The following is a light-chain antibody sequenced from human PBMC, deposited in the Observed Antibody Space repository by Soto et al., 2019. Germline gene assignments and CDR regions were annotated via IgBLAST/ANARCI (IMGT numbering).Light chain of an antibody. V-gene: IGKV3-11*01. CDR2: DAS. Sequence: EIVLTQSPATLSLSPGERATLSCRASQSVSSYLTWYQQKPGQAPRLLIYDASNRATGIPARFSGSGSGTDVTLTISSLEPEDFAVYYCQQRSSWLTFGGGTKVEIQ. J-gene: IGKJ4*01. CDR3: QQRSSWLT. CDR1: QSVSSY.